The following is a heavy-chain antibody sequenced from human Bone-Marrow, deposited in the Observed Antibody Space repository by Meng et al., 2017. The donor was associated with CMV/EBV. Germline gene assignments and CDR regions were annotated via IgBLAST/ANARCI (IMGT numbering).Heavy chain of an antibody. D-gene: IGHD6-19*01. Sequence: GGSLRLSCAASGFTFSSYEMNWVRQAPGKGLEWVSYISSSGSTIYYADSVKGRFTISRDNAKNSLYLQMNSLRAEDTAVYYCASSFSGGSSGWWEYWGQGTRVTVSS. CDR3: ASSFSGGSSGWWEY. J-gene: IGHJ4*02. V-gene: IGHV3-48*03. CDR1: GFTFSSYE. CDR2: ISSSGSTI.